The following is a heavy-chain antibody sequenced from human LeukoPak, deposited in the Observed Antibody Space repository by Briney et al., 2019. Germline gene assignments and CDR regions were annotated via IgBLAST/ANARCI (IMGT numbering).Heavy chain of an antibody. CDR2: IKKDGSQI. D-gene: IGHD3-16*02. J-gene: IGHJ4*02. Sequence: GGSLRLSCAASGFTFSNYWMSWVRQAPGKGLEWVASIKKDGSQIYYVDSVKGRFTISRDNAKNSLFLQMNSLRAEDTAVYHCARAVKWGQGTLVTVSS. V-gene: IGHV3-7*01. CDR1: GFTFSNYW. CDR3: ARAVK.